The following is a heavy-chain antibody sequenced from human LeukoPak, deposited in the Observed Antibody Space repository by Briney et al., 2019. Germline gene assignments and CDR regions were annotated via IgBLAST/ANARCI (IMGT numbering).Heavy chain of an antibody. V-gene: IGHV1-69*05. CDR3: ARSQRAGYNVYYFDS. J-gene: IGHJ4*02. D-gene: IGHD5-24*01. CDR2: IIPIFRTA. CDR1: GGTFSGYA. Sequence: GASVKVSCKASGGTFSGYAITWVQQAPGQGLEWMGGIIPIFRTANYAQKFQGRVTITTDESTSTSYMELSSLRSEDTAVYYCARSQRAGYNVYYFDSWGQGSLVTVSS.